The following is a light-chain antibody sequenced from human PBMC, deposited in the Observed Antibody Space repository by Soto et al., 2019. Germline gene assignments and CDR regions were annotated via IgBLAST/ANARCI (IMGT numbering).Light chain of an antibody. Sequence: EIVLTQSPATLSLSPGERATLSCRASQSVSSYLAWYQQKPGQAPRLLIYDASNRATGIPARFSGSGSGTDFTLTISSLEPEDFAVYYCQQRSNWPPGTTFCQGTRLEIK. CDR2: DAS. J-gene: IGKJ5*01. CDR1: QSVSSY. CDR3: QQRSNWPPGTT. V-gene: IGKV3-11*01.